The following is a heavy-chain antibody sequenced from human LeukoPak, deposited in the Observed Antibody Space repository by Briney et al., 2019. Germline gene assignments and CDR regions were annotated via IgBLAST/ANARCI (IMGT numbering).Heavy chain of an antibody. D-gene: IGHD3-16*01. CDR3: ATTPSYASGSRYGMDV. V-gene: IGHV3-7*05. J-gene: IGHJ6*02. Sequence: GGSLRLSCAASGFTISHYWMSWVRQAPGEGLEWVANINQDGSVEHYVDSVKGRFTISRDNAENSLYLQMSSLRAEDTAVYYCATTPSYASGSRYGMDVWGPGTTVTVSS. CDR1: GFTISHYW. CDR2: INQDGSVE.